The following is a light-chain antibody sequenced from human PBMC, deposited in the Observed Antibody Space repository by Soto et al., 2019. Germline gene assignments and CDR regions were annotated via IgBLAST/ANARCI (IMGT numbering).Light chain of an antibody. CDR1: QSISSW. CDR3: QHYNNWLMYT. V-gene: IGKV1-5*01. CDR2: DAS. Sequence: DIQMTQSPSTLSASVGDRVTITCRASQSISSWLAWYQQKPGKAPKLLIYDASSLESGVPSRFSGSGSGTEFTLTISSLQPDDFAVYYCQHYNNWLMYTFGQGTKVDIK. J-gene: IGKJ2*01.